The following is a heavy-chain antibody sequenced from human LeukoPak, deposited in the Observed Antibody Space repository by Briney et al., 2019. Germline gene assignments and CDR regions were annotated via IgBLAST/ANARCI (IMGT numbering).Heavy chain of an antibody. CDR1: GFTFNNAW. J-gene: IGHJ4*02. D-gene: IGHD4-17*01. V-gene: IGHV3-15*01. CDR2: IKSKSAGGTT. CDR3: TTDLGDYGDYIRA. Sequence: GGSLRLSCAASGFTFNNAWMSWIREVPGKGLEWVGRIKSKSAGGTTDYPALVKGRFIISRDDSKNMLYLQMNSLKIEDTAVYYCTTDLGDYGDYIRAWGQGTLVTVSS.